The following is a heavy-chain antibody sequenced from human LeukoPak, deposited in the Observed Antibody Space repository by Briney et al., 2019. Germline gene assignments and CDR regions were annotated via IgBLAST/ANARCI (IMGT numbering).Heavy chain of an antibody. J-gene: IGHJ4*02. CDR2: IYSGGST. V-gene: IGHV3-66*02. D-gene: IGHD6-6*01. CDR1: GFTVSSNY. CDR3: ARESGGSSLAFAY. Sequence: GGSLRLSCAASGFTVSSNYMSWVRQAPGKGLEWVSVIYSGGSTYYADSVKARFTISRDNSTNTLYLQMNSLSAEDPAVSYCARESGGSSLAFAYWGPGTLVTVSS.